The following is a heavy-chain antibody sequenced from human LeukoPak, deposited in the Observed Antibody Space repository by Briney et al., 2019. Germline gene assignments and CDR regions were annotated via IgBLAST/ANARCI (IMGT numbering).Heavy chain of an antibody. J-gene: IGHJ6*02. CDR3: AKNYESGRGVPYGMDV. CDR1: GFSFSSYA. Sequence: GGSLRLSCAASGFSFSSYAMRWVRQAPGKGLEWVSAIGSGSGGTTIYADSVKGRFTISRDNSKNTLYLQMSSLRGEDTAVYYCAKNYESGRGVPYGMDVWGQGTTVTVSS. V-gene: IGHV3-23*01. CDR2: IGSGSGGTT. D-gene: IGHD3-10*01.